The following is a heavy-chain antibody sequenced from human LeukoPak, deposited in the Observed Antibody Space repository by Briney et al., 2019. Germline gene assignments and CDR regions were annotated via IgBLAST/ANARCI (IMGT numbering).Heavy chain of an antibody. D-gene: IGHD6-6*01. J-gene: IGHJ4*02. CDR2: IQNDGNNK. Sequence: PGGSLRLSCAASGFTFSSNGMHWVRQAPGRGLECVAFIQNDGNNKKYADSVKGRFTISRDNSKNTLYLQMNSLRAEDTAVYYCARDWGTSSLYLVNWGQGTLVTVSS. CDR3: ARDWGTSSLYLVN. V-gene: IGHV3-30*02. CDR1: GFTFSSNG.